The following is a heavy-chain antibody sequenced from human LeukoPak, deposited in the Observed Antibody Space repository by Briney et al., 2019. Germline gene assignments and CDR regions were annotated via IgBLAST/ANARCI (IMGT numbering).Heavy chain of an antibody. CDR1: GFTFSSYG. J-gene: IGHJ4*02. CDR3: AKDLRIATAGPHY. V-gene: IGHV3-30*18. CDR2: ISYDGSNK. D-gene: IGHD6-13*01. Sequence: PGGSLRLSCAASGFTFSSYGMHWVRQAPGKGLEWVAVISYDGSNKYYADSVKGRFTISRDNSKNTLYLQMNSLRAEDTAVYYCAKDLRIATAGPHYWGQGTLVTVSS.